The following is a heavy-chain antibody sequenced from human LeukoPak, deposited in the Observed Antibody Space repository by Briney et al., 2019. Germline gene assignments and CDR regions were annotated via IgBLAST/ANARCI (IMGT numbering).Heavy chain of an antibody. CDR1: GGSISSGGYS. D-gene: IGHD2-2*01. Sequence: SETLSLTCAVSGGSISSGGYSWSWIRQPPGKGLEWIGYIYHSGSTYYNPSLKSRVTIYVDTSKNQFSLKLSSVTAADTAVYYCARLAPSFYGWFDPWGQGTLVTVSS. J-gene: IGHJ5*02. CDR3: ARLAPSFYGWFDP. CDR2: IYHSGST. V-gene: IGHV4-30-2*03.